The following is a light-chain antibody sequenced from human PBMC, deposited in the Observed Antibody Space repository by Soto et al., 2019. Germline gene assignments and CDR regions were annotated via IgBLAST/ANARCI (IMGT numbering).Light chain of an antibody. J-gene: IGKJ5*01. CDR3: QQYNKWPQT. Sequence: EVVLTDSPATLSVSLWEIATLSCRASQSVANDLAWYQHKPGQAPRLLTHGASTRATGIPARFSGVGSGTEFTLTISSLQSEDFAVHYCQQYNKWPQTFGQATRLEIK. V-gene: IGKV3-15*01. CDR2: GAS. CDR1: QSVAND.